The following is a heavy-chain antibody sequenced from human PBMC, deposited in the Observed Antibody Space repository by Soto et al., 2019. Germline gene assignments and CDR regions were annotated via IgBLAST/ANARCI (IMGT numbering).Heavy chain of an antibody. CDR1: GFPVSSSQ. Sequence: GGSLRLSCAASGFPVSSSQMTWVRQAPGKALEWVSVIFIGGTTQYAVSVKGRFTISRDYSKNSLYLQMNSLRAEDTAVYYCARAQGSGYPGDGAFDIWGQGTMVTVS. CDR2: IFIGGTT. V-gene: IGHV3-53*01. D-gene: IGHD5-12*01. J-gene: IGHJ3*02. CDR3: ARAQGSGYPGDGAFDI.